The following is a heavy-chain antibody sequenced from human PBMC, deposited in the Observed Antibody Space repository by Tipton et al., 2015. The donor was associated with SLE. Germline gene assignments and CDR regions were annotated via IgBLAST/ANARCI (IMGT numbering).Heavy chain of an antibody. Sequence: SLRLSCAASGFIFSHFWMHWVRQAPGKGLEWVSSISRSSSYIYYADSVRGRFTISRDNAKNSLYLQMNSLRAEDTAVYYCARADGSGSNDGNYYYYGMDVWGQGTTVTVSS. V-gene: IGHV3-21*01. D-gene: IGHD3-10*01. CDR2: ISRSSSYI. CDR3: ARADGSGSNDGNYYYYGMDV. J-gene: IGHJ6*02. CDR1: GFIFSHFW.